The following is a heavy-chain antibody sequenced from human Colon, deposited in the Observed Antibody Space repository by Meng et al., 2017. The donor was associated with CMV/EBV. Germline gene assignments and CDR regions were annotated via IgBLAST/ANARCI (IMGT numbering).Heavy chain of an antibody. CDR1: GFTFSSYE. CDR3: ARTFGEPVDGYFDY. D-gene: IGHD1-14*01. CDR2: INYSGTT. J-gene: IGHJ4*02. V-gene: IGHV4-39*07. Sequence: ESLKISCAASGFTFSSYEMTWIRQSPGKGLEWIGSINYSGTTYYSPSLKRRVALSVDTSKNQFSLNLNSVTAADTATYYCARTFGEPVDGYFDYWGQGTLVTVSS.